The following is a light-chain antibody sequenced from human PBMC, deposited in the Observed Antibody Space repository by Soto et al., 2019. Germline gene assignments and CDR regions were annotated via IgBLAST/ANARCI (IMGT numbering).Light chain of an antibody. CDR1: QSISSY. CDR2: AAS. V-gene: IGKV1-39*01. Sequence: DIPMTQSPSSLSASVGDRVTITCRASQSISSYLNWYQQKPGEAPKILIYAASTLQSGVPSRFSGRGSGPDFRLTISSLQPEDFATYYCQQTFSAPVTFGQGTRLEIK. CDR3: QQTFSAPVT. J-gene: IGKJ2*01.